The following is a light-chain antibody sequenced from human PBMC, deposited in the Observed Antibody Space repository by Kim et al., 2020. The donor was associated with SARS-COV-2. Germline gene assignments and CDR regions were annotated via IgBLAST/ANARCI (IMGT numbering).Light chain of an antibody. V-gene: IGKV1-27*01. CDR1: KGISNY. Sequence: ASVGDRVTITCRASKGISNYLAWYQQKPGKVPKLLIYAASTLQSGVPSRFSGSVSGTEFTLTISSLQPEDVATYYCQKYNSAPLTFGGGTKVDIK. CDR2: AAS. CDR3: QKYNSAPLT. J-gene: IGKJ4*01.